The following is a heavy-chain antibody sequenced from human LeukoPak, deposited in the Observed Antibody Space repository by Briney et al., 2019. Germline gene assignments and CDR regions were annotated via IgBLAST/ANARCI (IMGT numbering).Heavy chain of an antibody. J-gene: IGHJ4*02. D-gene: IGHD3-10*01. CDR1: GYTFTYRY. V-gene: IGHV1-45*02. CDR2: ITPFNGNT. CDR3: ATARSWMVRGVLDY. Sequence: ASVKVSCKASGYTFTYRYLHWVRQAPGQALEWMGWITPFNGNTNYAQKFQDRVTITRDRSMSTAYMELSSLRSEDTAMYYCATARSWMVRGVLDYWGQGTLVTVSS.